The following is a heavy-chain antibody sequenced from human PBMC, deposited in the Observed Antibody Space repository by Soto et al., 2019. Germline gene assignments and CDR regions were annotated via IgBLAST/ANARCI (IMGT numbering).Heavy chain of an antibody. Sequence: EVQLLESGGGLVQPGGSLRLSCAASGFTFNNYAMTWVRQAPGKGLEWDSAISGGGDTTSYADSVKGRFTVSRDGSKTTLYLQMSSLRAEDTALYYCAKGRGGSGSLTPRVDFWGQGTLVTVSS. CDR1: GFTFNNYA. J-gene: IGHJ4*02. CDR3: AKGRGGSGSLTPRVDF. V-gene: IGHV3-23*01. CDR2: ISGGGDTT. D-gene: IGHD3-10*01.